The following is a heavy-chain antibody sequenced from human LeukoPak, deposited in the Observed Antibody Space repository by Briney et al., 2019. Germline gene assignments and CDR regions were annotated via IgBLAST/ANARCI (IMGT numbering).Heavy chain of an antibody. D-gene: IGHD6-19*01. Sequence: SETLSLTCTVSGGSISSSSYYWGWIRQPPGKGLEWIGSIYYSGSIYSNSSLKSRATISVNTSKNQFSLKLSSVTAADTAVYYCVRGRYSSGWFKVKNWFDPWGQGIPVTVSS. CDR2: IYYSGSI. J-gene: IGHJ5*02. CDR1: GGSISSSSYY. V-gene: IGHV4-39*07. CDR3: VRGRYSSGWFKVKNWFDP.